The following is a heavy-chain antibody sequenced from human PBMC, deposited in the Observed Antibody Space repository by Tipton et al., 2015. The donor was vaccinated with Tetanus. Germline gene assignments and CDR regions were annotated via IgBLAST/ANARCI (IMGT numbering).Heavy chain of an antibody. J-gene: IGHJ3*02. D-gene: IGHD3-22*01. CDR3: ARDVWRYYDSSGYQDHDAFDI. Sequence: LRLSCTVSGGSISTYYWSWIRQPAGKGLEWIGRIYTSGSTNYSPSLKRRVTMSVDTSNNQFSLKLSSVTAADTAVYYCARDVWRYYDSSGYQDHDAFDIWGQGTMVTVSS. CDR2: IYTSGST. V-gene: IGHV4-4*07. CDR1: GGSISTYY.